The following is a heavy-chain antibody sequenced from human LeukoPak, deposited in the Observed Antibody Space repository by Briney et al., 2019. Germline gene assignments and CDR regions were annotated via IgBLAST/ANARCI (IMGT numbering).Heavy chain of an antibody. D-gene: IGHD3-10*01. CDR1: GFTFSSYG. CDR3: AKGTYYYGSTESTGSWYFDL. J-gene: IGHJ2*01. Sequence: GRSLRLSCAASGFTFSSYGMLWVRQAPGKGLEWVAVISYDGSNKYYADSVKGRFTISRDNSKNTLYLQMNSPRAEDTAVYYCAKGTYYYGSTESTGSWYFDLWGRGTLVTVSS. V-gene: IGHV3-30*18. CDR2: ISYDGSNK.